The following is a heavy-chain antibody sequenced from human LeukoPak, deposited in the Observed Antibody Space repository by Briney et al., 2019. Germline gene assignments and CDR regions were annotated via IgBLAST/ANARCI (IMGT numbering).Heavy chain of an antibody. D-gene: IGHD1-26*01. J-gene: IGHJ4*02. V-gene: IGHV3-21*01. CDR2: ISPWSTYT. CDR1: GFSFMTYS. Sequence: GGSLRLSCAASGFSFMTYSMNWVRQAPGKGLEWVSFISPWSTYTYYTDSVKGRFTISRDDAKNALFLQMNSLRAEDTAVYYCLPPATTDFDFWGQGTLVTVSS. CDR3: LPPATTDFDF.